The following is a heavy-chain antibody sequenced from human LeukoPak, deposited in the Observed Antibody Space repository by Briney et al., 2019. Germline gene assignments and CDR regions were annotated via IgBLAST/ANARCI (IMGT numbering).Heavy chain of an antibody. CDR3: AKDSDRTLDY. J-gene: IGHJ4*02. CDR2: IRYDGSNK. V-gene: IGHV3-30*02. D-gene: IGHD1-26*01. Sequence: PGGSLRLSCAASGFTFSSYGMHWVRQAPGKVLEWVAFIRYDGSNKYYADSVKGQFTISRDNSKNTLYLQMNSLRAEDTAVYYCAKDSDRTLDYWGQGTLVTVSS. CDR1: GFTFSSYG.